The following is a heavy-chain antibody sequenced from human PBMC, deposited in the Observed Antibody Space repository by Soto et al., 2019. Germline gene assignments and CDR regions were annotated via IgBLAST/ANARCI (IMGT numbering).Heavy chain of an antibody. V-gene: IGHV3-15*07. CDR3: TTASLEWLKGAFDI. CDR2: IKSKTDGGTT. Sequence: EVQLVESGGGLVKPGGSLRLSCAASGFTFSNAWMNWVRQAPGKGLEWVGRIKSKTDGGTTDYAAPVKGRFTISRDDSKNTLYLQMNSLKTEDTAVYYCTTASLEWLKGAFDIWGQGTMVTVSS. J-gene: IGHJ3*02. CDR1: GFTFSNAW. D-gene: IGHD3-3*01.